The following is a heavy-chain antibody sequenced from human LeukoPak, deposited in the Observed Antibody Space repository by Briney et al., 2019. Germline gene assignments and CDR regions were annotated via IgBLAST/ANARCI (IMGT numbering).Heavy chain of an antibody. CDR2: IKQDGSEK. V-gene: IGHV3-7*03. CDR3: ARARGARGRNYYYYYMGV. Sequence: GGSLRLSCAASGFTFSSYWMSWVRQAPGKGLGWVANIKQDGSEKYYVDSVKGRFTISRDNAKNSLYLQMNSLKTEDTAVYYCARARGARGRNYYYYYMGVWGKGTTVTISS. D-gene: IGHD1-26*01. J-gene: IGHJ6*03. CDR1: GFTFSSYW.